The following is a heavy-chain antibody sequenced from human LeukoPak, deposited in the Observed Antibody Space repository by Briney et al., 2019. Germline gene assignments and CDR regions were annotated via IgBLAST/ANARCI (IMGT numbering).Heavy chain of an antibody. CDR2: ISGYNSKT. CDR1: GYSFTNYG. D-gene: IGHD1-20*01. J-gene: IGHJ6*03. Sequence: ASVKVSCKTSGYSFTNYGITWVRQAPGQGLEWMGWISGYNSKTFYAQKFQGRVTMTTDTSTSTAYMELRSLRSDDTAVYYCARYGITGIYYYYYYMDVWGKGTTVTVSS. CDR3: ARYGITGIYYYYYYMDV. V-gene: IGHV1-18*01.